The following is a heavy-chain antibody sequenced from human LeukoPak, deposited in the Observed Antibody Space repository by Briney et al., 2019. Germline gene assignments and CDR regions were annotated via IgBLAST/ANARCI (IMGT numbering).Heavy chain of an antibody. D-gene: IGHD6-13*01. CDR3: ARGRRIAAAGLYYFDY. CDR1: EFTVSSKY. V-gene: IGHV3-66*01. CDR2: IYSGGST. J-gene: IGHJ4*02. Sequence: GGSLRLSCAASEFTVSSKYMRWVRQAPGKGLEWVSIIYSGGSTYYADSVKGRFTISRDNAKNSLYLQMNSLRAEDTAVYYCARGRRIAAAGLYYFDYWGQGTLVTVSS.